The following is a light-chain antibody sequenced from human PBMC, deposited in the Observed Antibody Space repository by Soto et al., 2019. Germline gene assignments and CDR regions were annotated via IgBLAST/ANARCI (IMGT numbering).Light chain of an antibody. CDR3: QQYGTSPXX. V-gene: IGKV3-20*01. CDR2: SAS. Sequence: EIVLTQSPGTXSLSPXEXVTXXXRASQXLXGSWLAWYQQKPGQAPRFLIYSASNRAAGIPDRFSGGGSGTDFALTINRLEPEDFAVYYCQQYGTSPXXXGQGTRLETK. J-gene: IGKJ5*01. CDR1: QXLXGSW.